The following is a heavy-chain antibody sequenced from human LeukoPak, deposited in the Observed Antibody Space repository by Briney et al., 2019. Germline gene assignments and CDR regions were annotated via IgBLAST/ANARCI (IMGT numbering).Heavy chain of an antibody. V-gene: IGHV4-38-2*02. Sequence: SETLSLTCTVSGYSISSGYYWGWIRQPPGKGLEWIGSIYYSGSTYYNPSLKSRVTISVDTSKNQFSLKLSSVTAADTAVYYCARREFRVVKFTRFDPWGQGTLVTVSS. CDR3: ARREFRVVKFTRFDP. CDR2: IYYSGST. CDR1: GYSISSGYY. J-gene: IGHJ5*02. D-gene: IGHD3-22*01.